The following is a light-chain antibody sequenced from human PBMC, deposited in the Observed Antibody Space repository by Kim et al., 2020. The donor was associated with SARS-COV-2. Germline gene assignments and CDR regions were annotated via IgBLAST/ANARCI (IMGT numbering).Light chain of an antibody. J-gene: IGLJ3*02. Sequence: QRVTISCSGSSSNIGSNYVYWYQQLPGTAPKLLIDRNNQRPSGVPDRISGSKSGTSASLAISGLRSEDEADYYCAAWDDSLSGPDVFGGGTQLTVL. CDR1: SSNIGSNY. CDR3: AAWDDSLSGPDV. V-gene: IGLV1-47*01. CDR2: RNN.